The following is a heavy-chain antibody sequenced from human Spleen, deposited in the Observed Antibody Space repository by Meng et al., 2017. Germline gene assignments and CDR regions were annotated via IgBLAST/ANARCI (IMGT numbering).Heavy chain of an antibody. V-gene: IGHV1-69*05. CDR1: GGTFSSYA. J-gene: IGHJ6*02. CDR2: IIPVFGTE. D-gene: IGHD6-19*01. Sequence: SVKVSCKASGGTFSSYAISWVRQAPGQGLEWMGGIIPVFGTENYAQKFQGRVTITTDDSTTTAYMELSSLRSEDTAIYYCARAHYSGWPIYAMSIWGQGTTVTVSS. CDR3: ARAHYSGWPIYAMSI.